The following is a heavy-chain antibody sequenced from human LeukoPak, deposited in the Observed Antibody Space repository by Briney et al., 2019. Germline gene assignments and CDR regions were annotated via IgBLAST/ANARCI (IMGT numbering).Heavy chain of an antibody. Sequence: GASVKASCKASGYTFTSFGITWVRQAPGQGLEWMGCISGYNGNRNYAQNLQGRVTMTTDTSTSTAYMELRSLRSDDTAMYYCARNPLGGDDYDSRGYRFDYWGQGTLVTVSS. D-gene: IGHD3-22*01. J-gene: IGHJ4*02. CDR1: GYTFTSFG. CDR2: ISGYNGNR. CDR3: ARNPLGGDDYDSRGYRFDY. V-gene: IGHV1-18*01.